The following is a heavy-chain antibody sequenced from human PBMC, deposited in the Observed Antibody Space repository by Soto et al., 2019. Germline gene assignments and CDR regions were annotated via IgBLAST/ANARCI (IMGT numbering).Heavy chain of an antibody. CDR1: GFTFSSYS. CDR3: ARVGVVGSLDY. Sequence: EVQLVESGGGLVQPGGSLRLSCAASGFTFSSYSMNWVRQAPGKGLEWVSYISSSSSTIYYADSVKGRFTISRDNAKNSLYLQMNSMRAEDTAVYYCARVGVVGSLDYWGQGTLVTVSS. D-gene: IGHD3-10*01. J-gene: IGHJ4*02. CDR2: ISSSSSTI. V-gene: IGHV3-48*01.